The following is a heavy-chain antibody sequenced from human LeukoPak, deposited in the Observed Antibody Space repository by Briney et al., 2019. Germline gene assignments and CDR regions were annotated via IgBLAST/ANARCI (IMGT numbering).Heavy chain of an antibody. Sequence: GGSLRLSCAASGFTFSTYGMHWVRQAPGKGLEWVAVISYDGSNKHYADSVKSRFTISRDNSKNTLYLQMNSLRAEDTAVYYCARDLRIFDYWGQGTLVTVSS. V-gene: IGHV3-30*03. CDR3: ARDLRIFDY. CDR1: GFTFSTYG. J-gene: IGHJ4*02. CDR2: ISYDGSNK. D-gene: IGHD5/OR15-5a*01.